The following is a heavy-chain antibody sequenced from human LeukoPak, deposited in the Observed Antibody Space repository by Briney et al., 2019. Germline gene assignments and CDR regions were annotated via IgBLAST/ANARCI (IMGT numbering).Heavy chain of an antibody. Sequence: SQTLSLTCTVSGGSISSGGHFWSWIRQHPGKGLEWIGYIYYSGSTYYNPSLKSRVNISVDTSKNQFSLRLNSVTAADTAVYYCARDNMGAAAGPLFDYWGQGTLVTVSS. V-gene: IGHV4-31*03. CDR1: GGSISSGGHF. D-gene: IGHD6-13*01. CDR2: IYYSGST. CDR3: ARDNMGAAAGPLFDY. J-gene: IGHJ4*02.